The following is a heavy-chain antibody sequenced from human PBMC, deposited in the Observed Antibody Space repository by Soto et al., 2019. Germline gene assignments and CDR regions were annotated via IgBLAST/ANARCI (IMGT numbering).Heavy chain of an antibody. D-gene: IGHD3-3*01. V-gene: IGHV4-61*01. Sequence: SSETLSLTCTVSDGSVSSGSYYWSWIRQPPGKGLEWIGYIYYSGSTNYNPSLKSRVTISVDTSKNQFSLKLSSVTAADTAVYYCARDRYSYYDFWSGSLPYYYYGMDVWGQGTTVTVSS. CDR1: DGSVSSGSYY. CDR3: ARDRYSYYDFWSGSLPYYYYGMDV. CDR2: IYYSGST. J-gene: IGHJ6*02.